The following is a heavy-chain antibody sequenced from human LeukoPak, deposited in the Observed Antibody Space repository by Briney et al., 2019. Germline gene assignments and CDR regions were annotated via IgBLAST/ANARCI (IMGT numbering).Heavy chain of an antibody. J-gene: IGHJ6*04. V-gene: IGHV3-30*18. CDR1: GFTFISYG. Sequence: PGRSLRLSRAAAGFTFISYGMHSGRPAPRKGLERVLVISYDGSNHYYADSVMGRLTISRDNSKSTLYLQMNSLRAEDTAVYYCTKDYAYYYVDYYYGMDVWGKGTTVTVSS. D-gene: IGHD3-10*02. CDR3: TKDYAYYYVDYYYGMDV. CDR2: ISYDGSNH.